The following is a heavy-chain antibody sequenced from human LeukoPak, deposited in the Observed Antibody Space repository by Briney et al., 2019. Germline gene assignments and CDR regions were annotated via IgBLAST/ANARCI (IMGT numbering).Heavy chain of an antibody. J-gene: IGHJ4*02. CDR2: ISWNGDKL. CDR3: AREDEGYY. V-gene: IGHV3-9*01. CDR1: GFTFDHFA. Sequence: PGRSLRLSCAASGFTFDHFAMHWVRQGPGKGLEWVSGISWNGDKLDYADSVKGRFTISRDNAKNSLYLQMNSLRAEDTAVYYCAREDEGYYWGQGTLVTVSS.